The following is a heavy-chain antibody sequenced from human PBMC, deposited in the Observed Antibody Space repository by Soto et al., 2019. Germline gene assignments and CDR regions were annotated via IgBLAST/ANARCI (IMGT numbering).Heavy chain of an antibody. CDR1: GGSISNVNYC. CDR3: ARHPPRYGDWEYFQH. Sequence: SETLSLTCTVSGGSISNVNYCWSWIRQPPDKGLEWIGHIYNGGSTYNNPSLTSRVTISVDTSKNQFSLPLSSVTAADTAVYYCARHPPRYGDWEYFQHWGQGTLVT. V-gene: IGHV4-30-4*01. D-gene: IGHD4-17*01. CDR2: IYNGGST. J-gene: IGHJ1*01.